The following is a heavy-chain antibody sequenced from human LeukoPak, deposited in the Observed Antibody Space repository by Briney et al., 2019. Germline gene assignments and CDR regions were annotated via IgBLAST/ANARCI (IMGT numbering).Heavy chain of an antibody. J-gene: IGHJ4*02. CDR3: ARDLGGDYFDF. D-gene: IGHD4-17*01. CDR2: INPSAGST. Sequence: ASVKVSCKASGCTFTSYYLHWVRQAPGQGLEWMGIINPSAGSTSYAQKFRGRVTMTRDTSTSTVYMELSSLRSEDTAVYYCARDLGGDYFDFWGQGTLVTVSS. V-gene: IGHV1-46*01. CDR1: GCTFTSYY.